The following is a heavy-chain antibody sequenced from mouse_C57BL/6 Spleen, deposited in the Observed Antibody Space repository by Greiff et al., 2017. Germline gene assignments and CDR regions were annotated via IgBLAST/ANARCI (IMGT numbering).Heavy chain of an antibody. J-gene: IGHJ2*01. Sequence: QVQLKQPGAELVKPGASVKLSCKASGYTFTSYWMQWVKQRPGQGLEWIGEIDPSDSNTNYNQQFKGKATLTVDTSSSTAYMQLSSLTSEDSAVYYCAVDYWCQGTTLTVSS. CDR3: AVDY. CDR1: GYTFTSYW. CDR2: IDPSDSNT. V-gene: IGHV1-50*01.